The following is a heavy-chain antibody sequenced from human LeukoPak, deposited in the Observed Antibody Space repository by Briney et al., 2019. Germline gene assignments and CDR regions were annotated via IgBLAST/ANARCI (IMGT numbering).Heavy chain of an antibody. CDR1: GFTFSSYA. J-gene: IGHJ4*02. Sequence: PGGSLRLSCAASGFTFSSYAMSWVRQAPGKGLEWVSAISGSGGSTYYADSVKGRFIISRDNSKNTLYLQMSSLRAEDTAVYYCAHGTVYQLDYWGRGTLVTVSS. CDR2: ISGSGGST. CDR3: AHGTVYQLDY. D-gene: IGHD2-2*01. V-gene: IGHV3-23*01.